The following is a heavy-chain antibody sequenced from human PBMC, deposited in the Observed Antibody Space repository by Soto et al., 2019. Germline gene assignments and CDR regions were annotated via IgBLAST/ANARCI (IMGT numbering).Heavy chain of an antibody. D-gene: IGHD6-13*01. CDR1: GFTFSSYS. J-gene: IGHJ5*02. Sequence: EVQLVESGGGLLKPGGSLRLSCAASGFTFSSYSMNWVRQAPGKGLEWVSSISSSSSYIYYADSVKGRFTISRDNAKNSLYLQMNSLRAEDTAVYYCARDRSSSWYVWFDPWGQGTLVTVSS. V-gene: IGHV3-21*01. CDR3: ARDRSSSWYVWFDP. CDR2: ISSSSSYI.